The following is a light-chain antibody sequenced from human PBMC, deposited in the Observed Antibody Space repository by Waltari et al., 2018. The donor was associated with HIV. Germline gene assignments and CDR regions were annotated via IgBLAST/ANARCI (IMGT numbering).Light chain of an antibody. CDR2: DVS. Sequence: QSALTQPASVSGSPGQSITISCTGTSSDVGGYNYVPWYQQHPGKAPKLMIYDVSNRPSGVSNRFSGSKSGNTASLTISGLQAEDEADYYCSSYTSSSLLVFGTGTKVTVL. J-gene: IGLJ1*01. CDR3: SSYTSSSLLV. V-gene: IGLV2-14*01. CDR1: SSDVGGYNY.